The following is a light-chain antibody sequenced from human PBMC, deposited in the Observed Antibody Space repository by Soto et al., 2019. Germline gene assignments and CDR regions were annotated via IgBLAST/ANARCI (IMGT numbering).Light chain of an antibody. CDR2: EGS. CDR3: CSYAGSSTWV. Sequence: QSVLTQPASVSGSPGQSITISCTGTSSDVGSYNLVSWYQQHPGKAPKLMIYEGSKRPSGGSNRFSGSKSGNTASLTISGVQAEDEAAYYCCSYAGSSTWVFGGGTKVTVL. V-gene: IGLV2-23*01. CDR1: SSDVGSYNL. J-gene: IGLJ3*02.